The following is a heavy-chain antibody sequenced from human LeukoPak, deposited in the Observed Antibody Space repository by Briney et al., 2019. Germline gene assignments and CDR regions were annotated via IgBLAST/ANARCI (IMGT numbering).Heavy chain of an antibody. V-gene: IGHV4-39*07. J-gene: IGHJ4*02. D-gene: IGHD3-22*01. CDR3: AREGSYYDGGGCYYGSGYFDY. Sequence: SETLSLTCTVSGGSISSSSYYWGWIRQPPGKGLEWIGSIYYSGSTYYNPSLKSRVTISVDTSKNQFSLKLSSVTAADTAVYYCAREGSYYDGGGCYYGSGYFDYWGQGTRVTVSS. CDR1: GGSISSSSYY. CDR2: IYYSGST.